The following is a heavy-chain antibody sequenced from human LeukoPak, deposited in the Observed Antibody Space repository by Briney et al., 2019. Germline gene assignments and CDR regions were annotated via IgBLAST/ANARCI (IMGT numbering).Heavy chain of an antibody. V-gene: IGHV3-21*01. CDR2: ISSSSSYI. Sequence: GGSLRLSCAASGFTLSSYSMNWVRQAPGKGLEWVSCISSSSSYIYYADSVKGRFTISRDNAKNSLHLQMNSLRAEDTAVYYCAIRGWLLTGDYFDYWGQGTLVTVSS. J-gene: IGHJ4*02. D-gene: IGHD6-19*01. CDR1: GFTLSSYS. CDR3: AIRGWLLTGDYFDY.